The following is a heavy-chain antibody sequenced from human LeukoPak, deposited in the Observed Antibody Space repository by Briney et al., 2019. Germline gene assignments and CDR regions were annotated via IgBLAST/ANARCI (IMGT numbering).Heavy chain of an antibody. CDR1: GFTFSNYG. V-gene: IGHV3-53*01. CDR2: IYSGGST. J-gene: IGHJ4*02. CDR3: ARDWPPLVSEDSSGHAY. Sequence: GGSLRLSCAASGFTFSNYGTHWVRQAPGKGLEWVSVIYSGGSTYYADSVKGRFTISRDNSKNTLYLQMNSLRAEDTAVYYCARDWPPLVSEDSSGHAYWGQGTLVTVSS. D-gene: IGHD3-22*01.